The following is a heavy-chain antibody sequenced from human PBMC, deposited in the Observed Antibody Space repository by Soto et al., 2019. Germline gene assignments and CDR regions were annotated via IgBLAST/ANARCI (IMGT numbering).Heavy chain of an antibody. CDR3: ARDRGGYNYFDY. CDR2: IWYDGRNE. D-gene: IGHD5-12*01. J-gene: IGHJ4*02. Sequence: GGSLRLSCAASGFTFTNYGIHWVRQAPGKGLEWVAVIWYDGRNEYFADSVKGRFTISRDNSKNTLYLEMNSLRAEDTALYYCARDRGGYNYFDYWGQGTLVTVSS. V-gene: IGHV3-33*01. CDR1: GFTFTNYG.